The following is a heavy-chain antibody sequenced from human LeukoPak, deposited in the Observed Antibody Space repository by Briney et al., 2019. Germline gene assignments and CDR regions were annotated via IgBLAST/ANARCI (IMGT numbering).Heavy chain of an antibody. CDR1: GPTSGDDA. Sequence: PGGSLRLSCTASGPTSGDDALNWFRQAPGQGLEGVGFIRSKTYGGTTEYAASVKGRFTISRDDSKSIAYLQMNSLKTEDTAVYYCTRDRVGLWWFNWGQGTLVTVSS. CDR3: TRDRVGLWWFN. D-gene: IGHD2-21*01. CDR2: IRSKTYGGTT. J-gene: IGHJ4*02. V-gene: IGHV3-49*03.